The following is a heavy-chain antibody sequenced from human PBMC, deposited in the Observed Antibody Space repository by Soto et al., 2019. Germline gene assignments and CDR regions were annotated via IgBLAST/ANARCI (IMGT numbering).Heavy chain of an antibody. CDR2: IDPFTGDT. V-gene: IGHV1-18*04. CDR1: GYTFTSYA. Sequence: QVQLVQSGAEVKKPGASVRVACKPSGYTFTSYAITWVRQAPGQSLQWMGWIDPFTGDTTYSQNFQGRVIMTTDTSTSTAYMELRSLRSDDAAVHFCARGLVRAVITHFDYWGQGTLVTVSS. D-gene: IGHD3-10*01. CDR3: ARGLVRAVITHFDY. J-gene: IGHJ4*02.